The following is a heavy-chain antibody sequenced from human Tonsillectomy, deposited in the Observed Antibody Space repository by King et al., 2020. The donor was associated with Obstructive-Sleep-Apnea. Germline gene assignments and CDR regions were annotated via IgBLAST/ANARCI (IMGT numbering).Heavy chain of an antibody. CDR2: INPDTGYT. CDR3: ATDDRSTGYDRITLIGGY. V-gene: IGHV1-2*02. J-gene: IGHJ4*02. CDR1: GYTFIDYY. D-gene: IGHD3-10*01. Sequence: VQLVESGAEVKKPGASVKVSCKASGYTFIDYYMHWVRQAPGQGLEWMGWINPDTGYTNYAQKFQARVTMTRDTSISTAYMELSRLRSDDTAVYYCATDDRSTGYDRITLIGGYWVQGTLVTVSS.